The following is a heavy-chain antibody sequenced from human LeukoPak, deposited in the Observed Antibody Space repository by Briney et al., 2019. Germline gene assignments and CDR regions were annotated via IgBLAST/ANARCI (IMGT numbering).Heavy chain of an antibody. D-gene: IGHD4-11*01. Sequence: ESGPGLVKPSETLSLTCTVSGDSISSYYWSWFRQPPGKGLVGIGYIYNSETTNYNPSLESRVTISEDTSKNQFSLMLTSVTAADTAVYYCARVVYSHYWPEGMDVWGQGTTVTVSS. CDR1: GDSISSYY. J-gene: IGHJ6*02. CDR3: ARVVYSHYWPEGMDV. CDR2: IYNSETT. V-gene: IGHV4-59*01.